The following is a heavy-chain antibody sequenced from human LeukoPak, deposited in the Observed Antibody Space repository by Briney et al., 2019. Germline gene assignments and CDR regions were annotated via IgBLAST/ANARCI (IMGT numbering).Heavy chain of an antibody. CDR1: GGSISTSSYY. CDR3: AKSPYGSGNVFAI. V-gene: IGHV4-39*01. J-gene: IGHJ3*02. D-gene: IGHD4-17*01. Sequence: SETLSLTCTVSGGSISTSSYYWGWIRQSPGKGLEWVGYLYDSGSTYYNPSLKSRVTISVDTSKNQFSLKLSSVTAADTAVYYCAKSPYGSGNVFAIWGQGTMVTVSS. CDR2: LYDSGST.